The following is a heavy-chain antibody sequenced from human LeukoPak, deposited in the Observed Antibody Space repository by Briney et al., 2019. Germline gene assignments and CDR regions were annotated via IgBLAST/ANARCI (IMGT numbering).Heavy chain of an antibody. CDR3: ARGPSFVRSFRYCDY. V-gene: IGHV4-59*12. J-gene: IGHJ4*02. Sequence: SETLSLTCTVSGGSISSYYWSWIRQPPGKGLEWIGYIYYSGSTNYNPSLKSRVTISVDTSKNQFSLKLSSVTAADTAVYYCARGPSFVRSFRYCDYWGQGTLVTVSS. CDR1: GGSISSYY. CDR2: IYYSGST. D-gene: IGHD2-21*01.